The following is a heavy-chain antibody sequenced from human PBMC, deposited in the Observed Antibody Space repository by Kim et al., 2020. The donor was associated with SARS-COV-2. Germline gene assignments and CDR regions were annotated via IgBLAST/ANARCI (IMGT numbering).Heavy chain of an antibody. CDR3: ARTISAAGTNCFDY. J-gene: IGHJ4*02. V-gene: IGHV6-1*01. Sequence: AVSVKSRINITPDTSKNQFSLHLNSVTPEDTAVYYCARTISAAGTNCFDYWGQGTLVSVSS. D-gene: IGHD6-13*01.